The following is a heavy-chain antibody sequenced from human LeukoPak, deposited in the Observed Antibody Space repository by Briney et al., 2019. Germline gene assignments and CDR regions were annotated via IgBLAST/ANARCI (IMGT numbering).Heavy chain of an antibody. J-gene: IGHJ4*02. D-gene: IGHD1-14*01. Sequence: GRSLRLSCAASGFTFSSYAMHWVRQAPGKGLEWVAVISYDGSNKYYADSVKGRFTISRDNSKNTLYLQMNSLRAEDTAVYCCARGSIIGGQGTLVTVSS. CDR1: GFTFSSYA. V-gene: IGHV3-30-3*01. CDR3: ARGSII. CDR2: ISYDGSNK.